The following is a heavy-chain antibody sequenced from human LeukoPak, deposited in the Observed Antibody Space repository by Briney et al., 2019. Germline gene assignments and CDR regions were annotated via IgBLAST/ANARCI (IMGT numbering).Heavy chain of an antibody. Sequence: GGSLRFSCAASGFTFSSYAMHWVRQAPDKGLEWMAVISDGGSDKYYADSVRGRFTISRDNSENTLSLQMSSLRAEDTAVYYCARGISSGIVVTAIAYWGQGTLVTVSS. CDR3: ARGISSGIVVTAIAY. CDR1: GFTFSSYA. CDR2: ISDGGSDK. D-gene: IGHD2-21*02. V-gene: IGHV3-30-3*01. J-gene: IGHJ4*02.